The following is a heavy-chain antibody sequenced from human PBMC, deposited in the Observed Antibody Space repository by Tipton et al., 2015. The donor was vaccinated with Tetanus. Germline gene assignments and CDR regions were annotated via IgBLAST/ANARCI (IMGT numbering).Heavy chain of an antibody. CDR1: GYTFTSYY. Sequence: QMQLVQSGAEVKKPGASVKVSCKASGYTFTSYYMHWVRQAPGQGLEWMGIINPSGGSTSYAQKFQGRVTMTRDTSTSTVYMELSSLRSEDTAVYYCARDSDYYDSSGYYDDYYYGMDVWGQGTTVTVSS. V-gene: IGHV1-46*01. CDR3: ARDSDYYDSSGYYDDYYYGMDV. CDR2: INPSGGST. D-gene: IGHD3-22*01. J-gene: IGHJ6*02.